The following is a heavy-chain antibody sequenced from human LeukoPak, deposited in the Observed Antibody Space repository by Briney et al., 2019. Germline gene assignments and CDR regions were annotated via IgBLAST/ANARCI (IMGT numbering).Heavy chain of an antibody. J-gene: IGHJ2*01. Sequence: PSETLSLTCAVYSGSFSDYYWNWIRQPPGKGLEWIGEINHSGSTNYNPSLKSRVTMSVDTSKNQFSLKLSSVTAADTALYYCARVVYYYGSGSPYWYFDLWGRGTLVTVSS. CDR2: INHSGST. CDR3: ARVVYYYGSGSPYWYFDL. CDR1: SGSFSDYY. D-gene: IGHD3-10*01. V-gene: IGHV4-34*01.